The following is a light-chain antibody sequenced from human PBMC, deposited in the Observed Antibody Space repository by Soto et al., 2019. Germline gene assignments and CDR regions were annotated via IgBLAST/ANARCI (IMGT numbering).Light chain of an antibody. CDR3: QQYGSSPRT. CDR1: QSVTNSF. J-gene: IGKJ1*01. Sequence: EIVLTQSPGTLSLSPGERATLSCRASQSVTNSFLAWYQQKPGQAPRLLIYGASIRATDIPDRFSGSGSGADCTLTISRLEPEDFAVYFCQQYGSSPRTFGQGTKVEIK. V-gene: IGKV3-20*01. CDR2: GAS.